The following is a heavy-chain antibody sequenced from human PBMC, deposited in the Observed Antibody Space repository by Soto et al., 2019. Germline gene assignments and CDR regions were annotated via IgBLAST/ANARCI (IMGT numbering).Heavy chain of an antibody. CDR3: AKLGIGYCRGNTCDDY. CDR1: GFTFSYG. J-gene: IGHJ4*02. CDR2: ISYDLSNK. D-gene: IGHD2-15*01. V-gene: IGHV3-30*18. Sequence: VQLLESGGGLIQPGGSLRLSCAASGFTFSYGIHWLRQAPGKGLEWVAYISYDLSNKFYGDSVKGRFTISRDNSKNTQCLQMNSLRAEDTAGEYCAKLGIGYCRGNTCDDYWGQGTLVAVSS.